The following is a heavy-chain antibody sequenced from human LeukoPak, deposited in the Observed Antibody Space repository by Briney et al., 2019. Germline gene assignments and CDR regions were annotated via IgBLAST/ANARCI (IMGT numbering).Heavy chain of an antibody. J-gene: IGHJ6*03. CDR2: MYHSGST. Sequence: PSETLSLTCAVSGYSISSGYYWGWFWQPPGKGLEWIGCMYHSGSTYYNPSLKSRVTISVDTSKNQFSLKLSSVTAADTAVYYCARQGGSSSPYYYYYMDVWGKGTTVTVSS. CDR1: GYSISSGYY. D-gene: IGHD6-13*01. V-gene: IGHV4-38-2*01. CDR3: ARQGGSSSPYYYYYMDV.